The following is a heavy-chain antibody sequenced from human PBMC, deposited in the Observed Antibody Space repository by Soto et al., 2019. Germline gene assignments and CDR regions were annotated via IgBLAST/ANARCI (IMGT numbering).Heavy chain of an antibody. D-gene: IGHD6-19*01. V-gene: IGHV3-48*02. CDR1: GLTFSPYS. J-gene: IGHJ3*01. CDR3: VRDRMWEQWLGPHDAFEV. CDR2: IDSSSGSI. Sequence: EEQLVESGGGLVQPGGSLRLSCAASGLTFSPYSLSWVRQAPGKGLEWVSYIDSSSGSIYYADSVKGRFTISRDNAKKSLWLQMNRLRDEDTAMYYCVRDRMWEQWLGPHDAFEVWGQGTMVTVSS.